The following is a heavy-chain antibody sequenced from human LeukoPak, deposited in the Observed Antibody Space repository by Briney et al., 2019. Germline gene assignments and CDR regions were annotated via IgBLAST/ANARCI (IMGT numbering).Heavy chain of an antibody. CDR3: AKDHYYGSGSYGY. J-gene: IGHJ4*02. V-gene: IGHV3-23*01. CDR2: IHYIRDGP. Sequence: GGSLRLSCVGSGFRFSRYAMSWVRQAPGKGLEWVATIHYIRDGPYYADSVEGRFTISRDDSKNTVYLQMNSLRAEDTAVYYCAKDHYYGSGSYGYWGQGTLVTVSS. D-gene: IGHD3-10*01. CDR1: GFRFSRYA.